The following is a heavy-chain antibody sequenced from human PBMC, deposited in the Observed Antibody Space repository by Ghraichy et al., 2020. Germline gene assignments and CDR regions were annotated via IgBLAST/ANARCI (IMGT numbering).Heavy chain of an antibody. CDR1: GYTFTSYG. D-gene: IGHD2-15*01. CDR3: AREKLGYCGPTTCYYNGMDV. V-gene: IGHV1-18*04. Sequence: ASVKVSCKASGYTFTSYGITWVRQAPGQGLEWMGWIGSHNGNTNYAEKVQGRATMTTDTSTSTAYMELRSLRSDDTAVYYCAREKLGYCGPTTCYYNGMDVWGQGTTVTVSS. J-gene: IGHJ6*02. CDR2: IGSHNGNT.